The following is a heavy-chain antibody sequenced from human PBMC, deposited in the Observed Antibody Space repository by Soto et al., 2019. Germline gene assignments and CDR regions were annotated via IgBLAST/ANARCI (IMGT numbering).Heavy chain of an antibody. V-gene: IGHV1-46*01. D-gene: IGHD4-17*01. CDR1: GYTFTNYY. J-gene: IGHJ4*02. CDR3: ARADAYGDYDY. Sequence: ASVKVSCKASGYTFTNYYMHWVRQAPGQGLEWMGIINPTGGSTTYAQKFQGRVTVTRDTSTSTVYMELSSLRSEDTAVYYCARADAYGDYDYWGQGTLVTVSS. CDR2: INPTGGST.